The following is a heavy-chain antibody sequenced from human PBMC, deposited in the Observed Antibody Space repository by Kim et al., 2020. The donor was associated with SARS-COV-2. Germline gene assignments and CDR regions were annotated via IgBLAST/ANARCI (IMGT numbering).Heavy chain of an antibody. CDR3: ARDSRSGSYYYDYCGMDV. D-gene: IGHD1-26*01. J-gene: IGHJ6*02. V-gene: IGHV3-53*01. Sequence: KDRFTIARDNSKNTLYLQMNSLRAEDTAVYYCARDSRSGSYYYDYCGMDVWGQGTTVTVSS.